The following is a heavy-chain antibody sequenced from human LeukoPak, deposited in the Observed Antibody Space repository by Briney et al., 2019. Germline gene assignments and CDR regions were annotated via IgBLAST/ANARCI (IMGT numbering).Heavy chain of an antibody. CDR3: ARLGFSNSGSYLAPSDY. Sequence: PSETLSLTCTVSGGSISSYYWSWIRQPPGKGLEWIGYIYYSGSTNYNPSLKSRVTISVDTSKNQFSLKLGSVTAADTAVYYCARLGFSNSGSYLAPSDYWGQGTLVTVSS. V-gene: IGHV4-59*08. D-gene: IGHD1-26*01. CDR2: IYYSGST. CDR1: GGSISSYY. J-gene: IGHJ4*02.